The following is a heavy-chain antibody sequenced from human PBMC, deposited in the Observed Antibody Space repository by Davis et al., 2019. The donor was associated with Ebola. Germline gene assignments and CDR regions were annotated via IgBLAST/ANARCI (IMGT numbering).Heavy chain of an antibody. D-gene: IGHD2-21*01. Sequence: ASVKVSCKASRYTLTGYCMHWVRQAPAQGLEWMGRINPNSGGTNYAQKFQGRVTMTRDTSISTAYMELSRLRSDDTAVYFCARGGVAYSDLDYWGQGTLVAVSS. CDR1: RYTLTGYC. J-gene: IGHJ4*02. V-gene: IGHV1-2*06. CDR2: INPNSGGT. CDR3: ARGGVAYSDLDY.